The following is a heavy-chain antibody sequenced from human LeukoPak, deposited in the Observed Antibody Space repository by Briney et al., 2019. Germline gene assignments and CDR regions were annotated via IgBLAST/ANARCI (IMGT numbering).Heavy chain of an antibody. CDR3: AKPLTGVSSDYFDY. Sequence: GGSLRLSCAASGFTFSSYGMHWVRQALGKGLEWVAFIRYDGSNKYYADSVKGRFTISRDNSKNTLYLQMNSLRAEDTAVYYCAKPLTGVSSDYFDYWGQGTLVTVSS. CDR2: IRYDGSNK. D-gene: IGHD7-27*01. J-gene: IGHJ4*02. CDR1: GFTFSSYG. V-gene: IGHV3-30*02.